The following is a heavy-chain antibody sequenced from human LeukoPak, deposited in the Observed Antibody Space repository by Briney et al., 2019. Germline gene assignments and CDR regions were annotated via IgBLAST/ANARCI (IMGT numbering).Heavy chain of an antibody. J-gene: IGHJ5*02. CDR2: FDPEDGET. Sequence: ASVKVSCKVSGYTLTELSMHWVRQAPGKGLEWMGGFDPEDGETIYAQKFQGRVTMTEDTSTDTAYMELSSLRSEGTAVYYCATDPALYYDSSGYSSWGQGTLVTVSS. D-gene: IGHD3-22*01. CDR3: ATDPALYYDSSGYSS. CDR1: GYTLTELS. V-gene: IGHV1-24*01.